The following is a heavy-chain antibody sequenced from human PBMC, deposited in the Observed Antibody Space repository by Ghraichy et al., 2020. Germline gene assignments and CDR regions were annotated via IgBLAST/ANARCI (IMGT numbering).Heavy chain of an antibody. CDR3: ARAKGYCSSTSCLGWFDP. V-gene: IGHV4-34*01. D-gene: IGHD2-2*01. Sequence: SETLSLTCAVYGGSFSGYYWSWIRQPPGKGLEWIGEINHSGSTNYNPSLKSRVTISVDTSKNQFSLKLSSVTAADTAVYYCARAKGYCSSTSCLGWFDPWGQGTLVTVSS. CDR1: GGSFSGYY. CDR2: INHSGST. J-gene: IGHJ5*02.